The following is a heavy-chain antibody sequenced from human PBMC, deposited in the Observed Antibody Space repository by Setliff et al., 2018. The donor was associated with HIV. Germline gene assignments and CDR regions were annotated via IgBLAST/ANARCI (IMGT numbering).Heavy chain of an antibody. CDR3: ARDSLRGYNYDFFDT. J-gene: IGHJ4*02. V-gene: IGHV1-69*11. D-gene: IGHD5-18*01. CDR2: INPSGGST. CDR1: GGTFSSYA. Sequence: GASVKVSCKASGGTFSSYAISWVRQAPGQGLEWMGIINPSGGSTSYAQKFQGRVTITAEESTSIVYLEMSSLRSEDTAVYFWARDSLRGYNYDFFDTWGQGTLVTVSS.